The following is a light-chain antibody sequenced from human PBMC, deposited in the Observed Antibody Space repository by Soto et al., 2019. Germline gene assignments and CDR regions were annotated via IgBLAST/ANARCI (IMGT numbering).Light chain of an antibody. CDR3: QEYTSDPRT. V-gene: IGKV1-16*01. CDR1: QGISNY. CDR2: KAS. Sequence: DIQMTQSPSSLSASVGDRVTITCRASQGISNYLAWYQQEPGKVPKLLIYKASSLESGVPSRFSGSVSRTEFTLTISSLQADDFATYYCQEYTSDPRTFGQGTKVDIK. J-gene: IGKJ1*01.